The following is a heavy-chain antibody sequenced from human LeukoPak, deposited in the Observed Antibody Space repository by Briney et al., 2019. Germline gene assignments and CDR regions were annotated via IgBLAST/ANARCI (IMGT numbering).Heavy chain of an antibody. J-gene: IGHJ4*02. Sequence: SETLSLTCAVYGGSFSGYYWSWIRQPPGKGLEWIGEINHSGSTNYNPSLKSRVTISVDTSKNQFSLKLSSVTAADTAVYYCASPPGLVRAAKAYWGQGTLVTVSS. D-gene: IGHD2-15*01. CDR2: INHSGST. CDR3: ASPPGLVRAAKAY. CDR1: GGSFSGYY. V-gene: IGHV4-34*01.